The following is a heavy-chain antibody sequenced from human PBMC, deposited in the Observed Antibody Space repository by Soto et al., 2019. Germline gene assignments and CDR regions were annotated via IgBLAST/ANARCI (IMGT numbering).Heavy chain of an antibody. V-gene: IGHV4-34*02. CDR2: IYHSGST. D-gene: IGHD3-3*01. J-gene: IGHJ4*02. CDR1: GGSLSNYY. CDR3: ATSKIYFLQSGWSHHVPLGF. Sequence: QVQLQQWGAGLLKPSETLSLTCAVSGGSLSNYYWSWIRQPPGKGLEWIGEIYHSGSTNYNPSLKSRVSISVDTSTNQFYLKRSSVTAADTAVYYCATSKIYFLQSGWSHHVPLGFWGQGTRVTVSS.